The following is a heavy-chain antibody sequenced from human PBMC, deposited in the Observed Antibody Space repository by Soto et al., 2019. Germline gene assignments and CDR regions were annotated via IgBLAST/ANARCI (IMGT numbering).Heavy chain of an antibody. CDR3: AREGPPIRAHNPPEYFQH. Sequence: QLQLQESGPGLVKPSETLSLTCTVSGDSISTRSNYWAWIRQPPGKGLEWIGSIYYTGGTYYSPSLKSRVTLVLDTSKNQFSLNLNSVTAADTAVYYCAREGPPIRAHNPPEYFQHWGQGTPVTVSS. CDR2: IYYTGGT. CDR1: GDSISTRSNY. V-gene: IGHV4-39*02. J-gene: IGHJ1*01.